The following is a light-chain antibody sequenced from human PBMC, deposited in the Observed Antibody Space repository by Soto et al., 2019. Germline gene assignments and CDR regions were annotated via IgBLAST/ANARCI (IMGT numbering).Light chain of an antibody. J-gene: IGKJ2*01. CDR2: GAS. Sequence: EIVLTQFPGTLSFSQVERSTLSCSASQSVSSSYLAWYQQKPGQAPRLLIYGASSRATGIPDRFSGSGSGTEFTLTISSLQSEDFAVYYCQQYNTWPPYTFGQGTKVDIK. V-gene: IGKV3-20*01. CDR3: QQYNTWPPYT. CDR1: QSVSSSY.